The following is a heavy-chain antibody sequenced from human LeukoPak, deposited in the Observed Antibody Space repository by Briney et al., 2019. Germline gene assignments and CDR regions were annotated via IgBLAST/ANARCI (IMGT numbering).Heavy chain of an antibody. D-gene: IGHD3-10*01. CDR2: VYYSENT. J-gene: IGHJ4*02. V-gene: IGHV4-59*12. Sequence: SETLSLTCSVSGGSISGYYWSWIRQPPGKELEWIGYVYYSENTKYNPSLESRVTISLDTSKNQFSLRLNSVTTADTAVYYCARDNGSGSRYPDYWGQGTLVTVSS. CDR1: GGSISGYY. CDR3: ARDNGSGSRYPDY.